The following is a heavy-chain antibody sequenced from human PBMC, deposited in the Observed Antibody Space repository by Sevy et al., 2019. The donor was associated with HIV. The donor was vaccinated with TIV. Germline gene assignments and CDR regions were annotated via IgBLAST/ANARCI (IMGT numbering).Heavy chain of an antibody. D-gene: IGHD1-26*01. J-gene: IGHJ6*02. Sequence: SETLSLTCTVSGGSVSSGSYVWSWIRQPPGKGLEWIGYLYYSGSIKYNPSLRSRVSISVDTSKNQFSLKVSSVTAADTALYHCARAGGLTDYGMDVWGQGTTVTVSS. V-gene: IGHV4-61*01. CDR3: ARAGGLTDYGMDV. CDR2: LYYSGSI. CDR1: GGSVSSGSYV.